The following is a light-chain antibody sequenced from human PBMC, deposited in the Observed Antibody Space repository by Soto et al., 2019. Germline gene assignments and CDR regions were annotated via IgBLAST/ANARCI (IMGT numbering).Light chain of an antibody. V-gene: IGLV3-21*04. CDR2: YDS. J-gene: IGLJ1*01. Sequence: SYELTQPPSVSVAPGKTARITCGGNNIGSKSVHWYQQKPGQAPVLVIYYDSDRPSGIPERFSGSNSGNTATLTISRVEAWDEAEYYCQVWDSRSDPRGVFGTGTKLTVL. CDR1: NIGSKS. CDR3: QVWDSRSDPRGV.